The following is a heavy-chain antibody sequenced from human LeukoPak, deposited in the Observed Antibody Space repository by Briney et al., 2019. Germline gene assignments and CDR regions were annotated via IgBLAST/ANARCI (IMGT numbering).Heavy chain of an antibody. CDR1: GGSFSAYY. CDR3: ARQGRNYGSGSYYYYYYYYMDV. D-gene: IGHD3-10*01. J-gene: IGHJ6*03. V-gene: IGHV4-34*01. Sequence: SETLSLTCAVYGGSFSAYYWSWIRQPPGKGLEWIGEINHSGSTNYNPSLKSRVTISVYTSKNQFSLKLSSVTAADTAVYYCARQGRNYGSGSYYYYYYYYMDVWGKGTTVTISS. CDR2: INHSGST.